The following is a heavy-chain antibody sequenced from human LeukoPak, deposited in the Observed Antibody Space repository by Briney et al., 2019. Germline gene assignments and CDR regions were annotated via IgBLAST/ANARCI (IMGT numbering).Heavy chain of an antibody. Sequence: GGSLRLSCAASGFTLSSYWMFWVRQAPGKGLEWVSRINSDGSDTLYADSVKGRFTISRDNAKNTLYLQMNSLRAGDTAVYYCSRGKILGDDFDYWGQGTLVTVS. CDR3: SRGKILGDDFDY. CDR2: INSDGSDT. CDR1: GFTLSSYW. J-gene: IGHJ4*02. D-gene: IGHD2-21*02. V-gene: IGHV3-74*01.